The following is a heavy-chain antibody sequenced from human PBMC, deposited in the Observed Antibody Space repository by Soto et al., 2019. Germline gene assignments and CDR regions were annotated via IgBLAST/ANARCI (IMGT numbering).Heavy chain of an antibody. V-gene: IGHV4-39*02. D-gene: IGHD6-13*01. CDR1: GASISPGSYY. J-gene: IGHJ4*02. CDR2: IYSGGSA. CDR3: ARVHSSSYHYFDY. Sequence: SETLSLTCTVSGASISPGSYYWAWIRQPPGQGLEWIGTIYSGGSAYYNPSLNSRVTISRDNSKNTLYLQMSSLRAEDTAVYYCARVHSSSYHYFDYWGQGTLVTVSS.